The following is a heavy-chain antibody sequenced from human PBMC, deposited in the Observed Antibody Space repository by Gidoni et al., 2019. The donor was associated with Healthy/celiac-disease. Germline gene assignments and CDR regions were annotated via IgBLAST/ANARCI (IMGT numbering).Heavy chain of an antibody. D-gene: IGHD6-13*01. CDR3: AREHLSSSWDGCFQH. CDR1: GGTFSSYA. J-gene: IGHJ1*01. V-gene: IGHV1-69*01. CDR2: IIPICGTA. Sequence: QVQLVQSGAEVKKPGSSVKFSCKASGGTFSSYAIIWVRQAPGKGLEWMGGIIPICGTANYAQKCQGRVTITADESTSTAYMELSSLRSEDTAVYYCAREHLSSSWDGCFQHWGQGTLVTVSS.